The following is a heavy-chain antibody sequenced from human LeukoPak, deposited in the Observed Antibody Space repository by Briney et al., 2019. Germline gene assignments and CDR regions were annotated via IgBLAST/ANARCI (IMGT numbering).Heavy chain of an antibody. V-gene: IGHV3-30-3*01. CDR2: ISYDGSNK. CDR3: ARPTYYYDSSGYQENYAFDI. CDR1: GFTFSSYA. Sequence: GRSLRLSCAASGFTFSSYAMHWVRQAPGKGLEWVAVISYDGSNKYYADSVKGRFTISRDNSKNTLYLKMNSLRAEDTAVYYCARPTYYYDSSGYQENYAFDIWGQGTMVTVSS. D-gene: IGHD3-22*01. J-gene: IGHJ3*02.